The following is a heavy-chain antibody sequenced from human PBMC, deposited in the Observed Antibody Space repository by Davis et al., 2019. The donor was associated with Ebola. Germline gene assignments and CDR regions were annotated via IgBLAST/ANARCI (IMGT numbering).Heavy chain of an antibody. Sequence: GESLKISCAASGFTFSSYSMNWVRQAPGKGLEWVSVIYSGGSTYYADSVKGRFTISRHNSKNTLYLQMNSLRAEDTAVYYCARWGPTTVTAFDYWGQGTLVTVSS. CDR1: GFTFSSYS. CDR3: ARWGPTTVTAFDY. J-gene: IGHJ4*02. V-gene: IGHV3-53*04. D-gene: IGHD4-17*01. CDR2: IYSGGST.